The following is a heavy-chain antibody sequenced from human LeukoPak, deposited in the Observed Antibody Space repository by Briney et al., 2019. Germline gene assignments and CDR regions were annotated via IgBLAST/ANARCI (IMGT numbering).Heavy chain of an antibody. J-gene: IGHJ4*02. D-gene: IGHD4-17*01. CDR2: IYYSGDT. Sequence: SETLSLTCAVSGAFIDTTSYYCAWLRQPPGKGLEWIGSIYYSGDTHYSPSLKSRLTISADTSKNQFFLKLSSVTAADTAVYYCAIDYGDYPDFWGQGTLVTVSS. V-gene: IGHV4-39*01. CDR3: AIDYGDYPDF. CDR1: GAFIDTTSYY.